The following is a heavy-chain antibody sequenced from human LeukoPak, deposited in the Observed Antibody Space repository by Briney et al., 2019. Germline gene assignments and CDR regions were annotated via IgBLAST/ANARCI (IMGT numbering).Heavy chain of an antibody. Sequence: SETLSLTCTVSGGSISGYYWSWIRQPPGKGLEWIGYMSNSGSTNYNPSLKGRVTISVDTSKNQFSLKLSSVTAADTAVYYCVRDRRYYDSSGYQRFDYWGQGCWSPSPQ. CDR1: GGSISGYY. V-gene: IGHV4-59*01. CDR3: VRDRRYYDSSGYQRFDY. J-gene: IGHJ4*02. D-gene: IGHD3-22*01. CDR2: MSNSGST.